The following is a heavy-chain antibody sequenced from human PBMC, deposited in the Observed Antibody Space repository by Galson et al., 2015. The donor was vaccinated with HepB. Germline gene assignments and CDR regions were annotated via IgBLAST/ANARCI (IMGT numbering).Heavy chain of an antibody. J-gene: IGHJ6*03. Sequence: SLRLSCAASGFTFSSYGMHWVRQAPGKGLEWVAVISYDGSNKYYADSVKGRFTISRDNSKNTLYLQMNSLRAEDTAVYYCAKDQQYYDSSRAYYYYYYMDVWGKGTTVTVSS. CDR2: ISYDGSNK. V-gene: IGHV3-30*18. D-gene: IGHD3-22*01. CDR1: GFTFSSYG. CDR3: AKDQQYYDSSRAYYYYYYMDV.